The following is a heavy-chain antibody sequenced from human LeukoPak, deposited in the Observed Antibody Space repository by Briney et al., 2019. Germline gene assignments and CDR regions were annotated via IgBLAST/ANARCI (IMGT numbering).Heavy chain of an antibody. J-gene: IGHJ1*01. V-gene: IGHV3-23*01. CDR3: AKRPVGATSEYFQH. CDR1: GFTLSSYA. Sequence: GGSLRLSCAASGFTLSSYAMSWVRQAPGKGLEWVSAISGSGGSTYYTDSVKGRFTISRDNSKNTLYLKMNSLRAEDTAVYYCAKRPVGATSEYFQHWGQGTLVTVSS. CDR2: ISGSGGST. D-gene: IGHD1-26*01.